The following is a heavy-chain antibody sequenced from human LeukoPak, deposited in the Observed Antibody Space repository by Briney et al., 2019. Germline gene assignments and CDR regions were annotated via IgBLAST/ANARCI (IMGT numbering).Heavy chain of an antibody. CDR1: GYTFTGYY. D-gene: IGHD5-12*01. Sequence: ASVKVSCTASGYTFTGYYMHWVRQAPGQGLEWMGWINPDNGGTNYAQKFQGRVTMTRDMSISTACMELSRLRSDDTAVYYCARDPSNSGYDYLYYFDYWGQGTLVTVSS. V-gene: IGHV1-2*02. CDR3: ARDPSNSGYDYLYYFDY. J-gene: IGHJ4*02. CDR2: INPDNGGT.